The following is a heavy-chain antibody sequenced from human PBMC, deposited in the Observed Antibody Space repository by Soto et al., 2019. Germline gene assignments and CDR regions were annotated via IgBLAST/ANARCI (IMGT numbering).Heavy chain of an antibody. D-gene: IGHD6-13*01. CDR3: ARDRLLLAAAGLFDY. Sequence: SETLSLTCAVSGYSISLGYYWGWIRQPPGKGLEWIGSIYHSGNTYYNPSLKSRVSISLDTSKNHFSLELRSLRSDDTAVYYCARDRLLLAAAGLFDYWGQGTLVTVSS. CDR2: IYHSGNT. CDR1: GYSISLGYY. V-gene: IGHV4-38-2*02. J-gene: IGHJ4*02.